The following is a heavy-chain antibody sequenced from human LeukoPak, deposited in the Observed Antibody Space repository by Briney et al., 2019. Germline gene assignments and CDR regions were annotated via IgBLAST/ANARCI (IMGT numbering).Heavy chain of an antibody. CDR1: GGSFSGYY. Sequence: PSETLSLTCAVYGGSFSGYYWSWIRQPPGKGLEWIGSIYYSGSTYYNPSLKSRVTISVDTSKNQFSLKLSSVTAADTAVYYCARQRTASYYDSSGYPYFDYWGQGTLVTVSS. CDR2: IYYSGST. V-gene: IGHV4-34*01. J-gene: IGHJ4*02. D-gene: IGHD3-22*01. CDR3: ARQRTASYYDSSGYPYFDY.